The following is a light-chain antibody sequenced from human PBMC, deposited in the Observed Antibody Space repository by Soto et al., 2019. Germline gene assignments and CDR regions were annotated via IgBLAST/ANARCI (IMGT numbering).Light chain of an antibody. CDR2: AAS. Sequence: DIQITQAPSSLSASVGDRVSITCLASQSISSYLTWYQQKPGTAPKLLIYAASSLQSWVLSRFSGSVSGTDFTLTISSLQPEDFATYYCQQSYSTPPFGQGT. CDR1: QSISSY. CDR3: QQSYSTPP. J-gene: IGKJ5*01. V-gene: IGKV1-39*01.